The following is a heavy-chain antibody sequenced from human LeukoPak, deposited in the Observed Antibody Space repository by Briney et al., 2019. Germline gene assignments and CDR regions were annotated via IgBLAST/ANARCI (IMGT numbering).Heavy chain of an antibody. CDR1: GFTFSTYW. D-gene: IGHD6-19*01. CDR3: AKAPLAVAGTGNWFDP. V-gene: IGHV3-7*03. J-gene: IGHJ5*02. Sequence: GGSLRLSCAASGFTFSTYWMTWVRQAPGKGLEWVANIKEDGSDKYYVDSVKGRFTISRDNAKNSLYLQMNSLRAEDTAVYYCAKAPLAVAGTGNWFDPWGQGTLVTVSS. CDR2: IKEDGSDK.